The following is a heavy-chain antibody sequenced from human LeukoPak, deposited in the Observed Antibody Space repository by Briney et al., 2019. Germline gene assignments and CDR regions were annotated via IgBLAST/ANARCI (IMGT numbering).Heavy chain of an antibody. CDR3: ARGGYCTGGVCYLDY. CDR1: GGSISSYY. Sequence: PSETLSLTCSDSGGSISSYYWSWIRQPAGKGLEWIGRIYTSGSTNYNPSLKSRVTMSVDTSKNQFSLKLSSVTAADTAVYYCARGGYCTGGVCYLDYWGQGTLVTVSS. CDR2: IYTSGST. V-gene: IGHV4-4*07. J-gene: IGHJ4*02. D-gene: IGHD2-8*02.